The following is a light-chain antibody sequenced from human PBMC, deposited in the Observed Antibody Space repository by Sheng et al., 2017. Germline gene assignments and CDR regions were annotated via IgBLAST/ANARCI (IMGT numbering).Light chain of an antibody. Sequence: IELTQSPGTLSLSPGERATLSCRASQSLSSTYLAWYQQKPGQPPRLLFYGASHRATGIPDRFSGSGSGTDFTLTISSLQSEDFAVYYCHQYNNWRPLTFGGGTKVEIK. J-gene: IGKJ4*01. V-gene: IGKV3-20*01. CDR1: QSLSSTY. CDR3: HQYNNWRPLT. CDR2: GAS.